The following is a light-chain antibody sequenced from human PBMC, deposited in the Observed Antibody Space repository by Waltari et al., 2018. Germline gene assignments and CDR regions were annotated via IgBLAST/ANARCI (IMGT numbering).Light chain of an antibody. CDR3: CSYAGSITFWV. CDR2: DDT. J-gene: IGLJ3*02. CDR1: SSDVVGYNY. V-gene: IGLV2-11*01. Sequence: QSALTQPRSVSGSPGQSVTISCTGTSSDVVGYNYVSWYQHHPGRAPKLIIYDDTKRPSGVPDRFSASKSDNTASLTISGLQAEDEADYYCCSYAGSITFWVFGGGTKLTVL.